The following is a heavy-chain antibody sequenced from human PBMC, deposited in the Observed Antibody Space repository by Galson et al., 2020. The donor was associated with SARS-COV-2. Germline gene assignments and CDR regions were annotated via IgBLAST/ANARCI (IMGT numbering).Heavy chain of an antibody. CDR2: IYYSGSA. CDR1: GGSISSGHW. CDR3: ARDSSSWSPYLQH. Sequence: SETLSLTCAVSGGSISSGHWWSWVRQPPGKGLEWIGEIYYSGSASYSPSLKSRVTMSVDTSKNQISLKLRFVTAADTAIYYCARDSSSWSPYLQHWGQGALVTVFS. V-gene: IGHV4-4*02. D-gene: IGHD6-13*01. J-gene: IGHJ1*01.